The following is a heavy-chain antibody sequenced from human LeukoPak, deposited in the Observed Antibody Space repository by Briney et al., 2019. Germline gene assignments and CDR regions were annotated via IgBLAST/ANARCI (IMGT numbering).Heavy chain of an antibody. CDR3: AGHHPRNTVDF. CDR2: ISDIGSI. Sequence: SETLSLTCTVSGGSISSYYWSWIRQPPGKGLEWIAYISDIGSINYNPSLKSRVTVSLDTSKNQFSLKLSSVTAADTAVYYCAGHHPRNTVDFWGQGTLVTVSP. D-gene: IGHD2-8*02. J-gene: IGHJ4*02. CDR1: GGSISSYY. V-gene: IGHV4-59*08.